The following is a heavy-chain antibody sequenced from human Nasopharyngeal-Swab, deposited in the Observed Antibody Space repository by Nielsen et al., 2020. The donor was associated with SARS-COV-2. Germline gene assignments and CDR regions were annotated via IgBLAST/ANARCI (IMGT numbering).Heavy chain of an antibody. D-gene: IGHD3-10*01. CDR3: ARYEDFYNSGTYYNVRSCVFDT. Sequence: RQAPGKGLEWMGHIYYTGSSNYNPSHKSRVAITIDISKKQIYLRLNSVTAADTAVYFYARYEDFYNSGTYYNVRSCVFDTWGQGSMVTVSS. J-gene: IGHJ3*02. V-gene: IGHV4-31*02. CDR2: IYYTGSS.